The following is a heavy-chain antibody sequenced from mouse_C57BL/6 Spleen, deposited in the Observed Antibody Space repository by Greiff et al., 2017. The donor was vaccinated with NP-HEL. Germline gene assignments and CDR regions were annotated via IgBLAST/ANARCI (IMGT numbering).Heavy chain of an antibody. V-gene: IGHV5-6*01. D-gene: IGHD4-1*01. CDR3: ARHGANWDSWFAY. J-gene: IGHJ3*01. Sequence: EVQGVESGGDLVKPGGSLKLSCAASGFTFSSYGMSWVRQTPDKRLAWVATISSGGSYTYYPDSVKGRFTISRDNAKNTLYLQMSSLKSEDTAMYYCARHGANWDSWFAYWGQGTLVTVSA. CDR2: ISSGGSYT. CDR1: GFTFSSYG.